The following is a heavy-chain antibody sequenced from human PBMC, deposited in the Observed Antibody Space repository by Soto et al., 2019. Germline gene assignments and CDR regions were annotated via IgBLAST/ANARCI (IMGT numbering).Heavy chain of an antibody. D-gene: IGHD4-4*01. CDR3: AKDPLHSPVFEY. V-gene: IGHV3-23*01. J-gene: IGHJ4*02. CDR2: ISENGGST. CDR1: GFTFSTYW. Sequence: GGSLRLSCAASGFTFSTYWVQWVRQVPGEGLMWVSSISENGGSTYYADSVKGRFTISRDNAKNTLYLQMNSLRGEDTAVYYDAKDPLHSPVFEYLGQGTLVTGSS.